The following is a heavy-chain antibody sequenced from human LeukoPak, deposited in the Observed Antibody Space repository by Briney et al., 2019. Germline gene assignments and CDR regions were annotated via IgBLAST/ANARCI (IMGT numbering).Heavy chain of an antibody. CDR3: ARDRIAAYNSFDP. CDR1: GYTFTGYY. Sequence: ASVKVSCKASGYTFTGYYMHGVRQAPGQGLEWMGWINPNSGGTNYAQKFQGRVTMTRDTSISTAYMELSRLRSDDTAVYYCARDRIAAYNSFDPWGQGTLVTVSS. CDR2: INPNSGGT. J-gene: IGHJ5*02. D-gene: IGHD6-6*01. V-gene: IGHV1-2*02.